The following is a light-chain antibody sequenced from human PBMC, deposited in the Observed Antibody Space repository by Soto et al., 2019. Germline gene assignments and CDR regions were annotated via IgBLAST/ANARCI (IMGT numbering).Light chain of an antibody. CDR3: LLTYSDAVV. CDR1: TGTVTSGHF. J-gene: IGLJ2*01. V-gene: IGLV7-46*01. CDR2: DVT. Sequence: QAVVTQEPSLTVSPGGTVTLTCGSSTGTVTSGHFPYWFQQKPGQAPRALIYDVTKKHSWTPARFSGSLLGDKAALTLAGVHPEEEAEYYCLLTYSDAVVFGGGTKLTVL.